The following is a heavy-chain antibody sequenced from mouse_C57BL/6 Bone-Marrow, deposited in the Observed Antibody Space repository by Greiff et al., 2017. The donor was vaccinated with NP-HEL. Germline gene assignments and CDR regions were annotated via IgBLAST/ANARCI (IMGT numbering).Heavy chain of an antibody. CDR3: ARDVYYYGSSRAWFAY. D-gene: IGHD1-1*01. Sequence: QVQLQQPGAELVKPGASVKMSCKASGYTFTSYWITWVKQRPGQGLEWIGDIYPGSGSTNYNEKFKSKATLTVDTSSSTAYMQLSSLTSEDSAVCYGARDVYYYGSSRAWFAYWGQGTIVTVSA. J-gene: IGHJ3*01. V-gene: IGHV1-55*01. CDR2: IYPGSGST. CDR1: GYTFTSYW.